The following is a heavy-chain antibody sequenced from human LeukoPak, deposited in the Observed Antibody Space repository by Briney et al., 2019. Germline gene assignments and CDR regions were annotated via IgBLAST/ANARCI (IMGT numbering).Heavy chain of an antibody. CDR2: LYHSGTT. Sequence: SETLSLTCTVSGYSISSGYFWGWIRQPPGKGLEWIGSLYHSGTTYYNSSLKSRVTISVDTSKNQFSLKLSSVTAADTAVYFCTRDPDYWGQGALVTVSS. CDR1: GYSISSGYF. CDR3: TRDPDY. V-gene: IGHV4-38-2*02. J-gene: IGHJ4*02.